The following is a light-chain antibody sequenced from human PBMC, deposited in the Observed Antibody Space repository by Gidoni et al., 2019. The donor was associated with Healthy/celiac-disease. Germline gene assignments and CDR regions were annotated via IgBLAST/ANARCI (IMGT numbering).Light chain of an antibody. CDR1: QSVSSY. Sequence: EIVLTHSPASLSLSPGERATLACRASQSVSSYLAWYQQKPGQAPRLLIYHASSRATGIPARFSGSGSGTDFTLTISSLEPEDFAVYYCQQSSNWPWTFGQGTKVEIK. CDR2: HAS. V-gene: IGKV3-11*01. J-gene: IGKJ1*01. CDR3: QQSSNWPWT.